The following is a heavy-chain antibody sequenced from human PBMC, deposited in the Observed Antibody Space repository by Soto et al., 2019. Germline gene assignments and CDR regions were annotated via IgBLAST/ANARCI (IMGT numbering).Heavy chain of an antibody. J-gene: IGHJ6*02. V-gene: IGHV4-31*03. CDR2: IYYSGST. CDR3: ARDLLEMATIEHYGMDV. D-gene: IGHD5-12*01. Sequence: PSETLSLTCTVSGGSISSGGYYWSWIRQHPGKGLEWIGYIYYSGSTYYNPSLKSRVTISVDTSKNQFSLKLSSVTAADTAVYYCARDLLEMATIEHYGMDVWGQGTTVT. CDR1: GGSISSGGYY.